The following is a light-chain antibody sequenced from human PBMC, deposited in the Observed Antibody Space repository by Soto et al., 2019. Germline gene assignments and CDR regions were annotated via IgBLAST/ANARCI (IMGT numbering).Light chain of an antibody. CDR2: AAS. J-gene: IGKJ1*01. CDR3: QQSYNSPQT. V-gene: IGKV1-39*01. CDR1: QTIMTY. Sequence: DIQMTQSPSSLSASVGDEVTITCRASQTIMTYLNWYQLKPGKPPRLLIYAASSLQSGVPSRFSGSGSGTDFTLTISSLQPEDFATYSCQQSYNSPQTFGQGTKVEYQT.